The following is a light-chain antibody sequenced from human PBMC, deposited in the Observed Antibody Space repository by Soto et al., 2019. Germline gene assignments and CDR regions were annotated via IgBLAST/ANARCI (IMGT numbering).Light chain of an antibody. V-gene: IGLV2-18*02. CDR2: EVS. CDR1: SGDVGSYNR. CDR3: SSYTSSSTYV. J-gene: IGLJ1*01. Sequence: QSALTQPPSMSGSPGQSVTISCTGTSGDVGSYNRVSWYQQPPGTAPKLMIYEVSNRPSGVPDRFSGSKSGNTASLTISGLQAEDEADYYCSSYTSSSTYVFGTGTKLTVL.